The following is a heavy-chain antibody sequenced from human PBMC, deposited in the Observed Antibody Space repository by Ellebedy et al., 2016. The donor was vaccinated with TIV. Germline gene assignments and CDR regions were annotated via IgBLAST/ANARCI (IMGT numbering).Heavy chain of an antibody. V-gene: IGHV3-21*01. CDR1: AVTFSNYP. J-gene: IGHJ1*01. D-gene: IGHD3-22*01. Sequence: GESLKISCAASAVTFSNYPMSWVRQAPGKGLEWVSAISSSITNIYYADSVKGRFTISRDNAKNSVYLDMNSLRAEDTAVYYCVRGDYYDSSEFQDWGQGTQVIVSS. CDR2: ISSSITNI. CDR3: VRGDYYDSSEFQD.